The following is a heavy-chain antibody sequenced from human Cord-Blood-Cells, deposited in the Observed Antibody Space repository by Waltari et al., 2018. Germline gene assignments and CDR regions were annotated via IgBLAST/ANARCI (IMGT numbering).Heavy chain of an antibody. CDR1: GYTFTSYN. CDR3: ARETPSGSGSDDY. V-gene: IGHV1-46*01. CDR2: INPSGGST. Sequence: QVQLVQSGAEVKKPGASVKVSCKASGYTFTSYNMHWVRQVPGKGLEWMGRINPSGGSTSYAQKFQGSVTMTRDTSTSTVYMELSSLRSEDTAVYYCARETPSGSGSDDYWGQGTLVTVSS. J-gene: IGHJ4*02. D-gene: IGHD3-10*01.